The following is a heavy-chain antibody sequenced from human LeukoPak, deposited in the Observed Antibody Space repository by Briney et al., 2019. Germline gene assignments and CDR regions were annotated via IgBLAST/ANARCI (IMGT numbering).Heavy chain of an antibody. V-gene: IGHV3-30*02. CDR3: AKATAIFGVVIYNAFDI. CDR2: IRYDGSNK. Sequence: PGGSLRPSCAASGFTFSSYGMHWVRQAPGKGLEWVAFIRYDGSNKYYADSVKGRFTISRDNSKNTRYLQMNSLRAEDTAVYYCAKATAIFGVVIYNAFDIWGQGTMVTVSS. J-gene: IGHJ3*02. CDR1: GFTFSSYG. D-gene: IGHD3-3*01.